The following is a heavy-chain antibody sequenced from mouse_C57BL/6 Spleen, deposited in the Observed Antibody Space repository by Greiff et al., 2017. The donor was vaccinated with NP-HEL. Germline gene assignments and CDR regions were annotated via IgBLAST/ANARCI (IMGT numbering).Heavy chain of an antibody. Sequence: EVQRVESGGGLVKPGGSLKLSCAASGFTFSSYAMSWVRQTPEKRLEWVATISDGGSYTYYPDNVKGRFTISRDNAKNNLYLQMSHLKSEDTAMYYCARDGSSLLYAMDYWGQGTSVTVSS. CDR2: ISDGGSYT. D-gene: IGHD1-1*01. CDR3: ARDGSSLLYAMDY. J-gene: IGHJ4*01. CDR1: GFTFSSYA. V-gene: IGHV5-4*01.